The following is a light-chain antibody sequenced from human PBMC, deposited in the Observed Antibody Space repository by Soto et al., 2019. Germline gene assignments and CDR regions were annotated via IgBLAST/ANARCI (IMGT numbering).Light chain of an antibody. J-gene: IGKJ4*01. CDR1: QTISTY. Sequence: DIQMTQSPSSLSASVGDRVAITCRSRQTISTYLQWFHQKPGKAPNLLIYDASSLQTGVPSRFSGSGSGTDFTLTISSLQPEDFGTYYCQQTYSNFVSFGGGTRVEMK. CDR2: DAS. V-gene: IGKV1-39*01. CDR3: QQTYSNFVS.